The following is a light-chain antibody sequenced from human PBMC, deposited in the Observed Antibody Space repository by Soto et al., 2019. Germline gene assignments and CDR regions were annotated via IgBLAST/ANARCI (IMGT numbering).Light chain of an antibody. CDR2: DAS. J-gene: IGKJ5*01. CDR1: QSISRW. Sequence: DLQMTQSPSTLSSSFGDSVTITCRASQSISRWLAWYQQKPGKAPKALIYDASSLKSGVQSRFSGNGSGTEFTLTIRSLQPDDFATYYCKQYNTYSTCGQGTRLEIK. V-gene: IGKV1-5*01. CDR3: KQYNTYST.